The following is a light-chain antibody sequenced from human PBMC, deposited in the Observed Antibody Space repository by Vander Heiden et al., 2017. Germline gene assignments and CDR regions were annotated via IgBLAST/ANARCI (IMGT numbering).Light chain of an antibody. J-gene: IGLJ2*01. CDR3: CSYAGSSTYVV. CDR2: EVS. V-gene: IGLV2-23*02. Sequence: QPALTQPASVSGSPGQPITISCTGTSSDVGSYNLVSWYQQHPGKAPKLMIYEVSKRPSGVSNRFSGSKSGNTASLTISGLQAEDEADYYCCSYAGSSTYVVFGGGTKLTVL. CDR1: SSDVGSYNL.